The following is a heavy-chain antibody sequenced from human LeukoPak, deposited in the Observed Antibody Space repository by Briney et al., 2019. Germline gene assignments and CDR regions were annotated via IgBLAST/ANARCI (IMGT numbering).Heavy chain of an antibody. CDR3: ARNRAYSGSYFDAFDI. D-gene: IGHD1-26*01. V-gene: IGHV1-18*01. CDR1: GYTFTSYG. CDR2: FSAHNGKT. J-gene: IGHJ3*02. Sequence: ASVKVSCKASGYTFTSYGISWVRQAPGQGLEWMGWFSAHNGKTNYARKLQDRVTMTTDTATTTAYMELGSLRSDDTAVYYCARNRAYSGSYFDAFDIWGQGTMVTVSS.